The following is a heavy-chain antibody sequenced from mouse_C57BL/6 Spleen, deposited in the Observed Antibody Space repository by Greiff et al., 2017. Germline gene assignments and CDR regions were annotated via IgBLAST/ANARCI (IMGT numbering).Heavy chain of an antibody. Sequence: EVQLQQSGPSLVRPSQTLSLTCTVTGFSINSDCYWIWIRQFPGNKLEYIGYTFYSGITYYNPSLESRTYITRDTTKNQFSLKLSSVTTEDTATYYCARVPLSYWYFDVWGTGTTVTVSS. CDR3: ARVPLSYWYFDV. V-gene: IGHV3-3*01. D-gene: IGHD6-1*01. J-gene: IGHJ1*03. CDR1: GFSINSDCY. CDR2: TFYSGIT.